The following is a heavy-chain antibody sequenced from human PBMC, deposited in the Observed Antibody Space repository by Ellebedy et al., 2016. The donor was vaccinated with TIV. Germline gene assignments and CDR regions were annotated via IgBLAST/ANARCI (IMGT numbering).Heavy chain of an antibody. J-gene: IGHJ5*02. CDR1: GYTFTGYY. CDR2: INPSGGST. Sequence: AASVKVSCKASGYTFTGYYMHWVRQAPGQGLEWMGIINPSGGSTSYAQKFQGRVTITRDTSISTAYMELSSLRSEDTAVYYCARNPPQTGYFDPWGQGTLVTVSS. D-gene: IGHD3-9*01. CDR3: ARNPPQTGYFDP. V-gene: IGHV1-46*01.